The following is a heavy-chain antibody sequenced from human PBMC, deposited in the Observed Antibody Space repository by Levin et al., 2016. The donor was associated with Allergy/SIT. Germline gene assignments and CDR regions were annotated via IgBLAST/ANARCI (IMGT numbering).Heavy chain of an antibody. CDR3: ASSPYYYYGMDV. J-gene: IGHJ6*02. Sequence: WIRQPPGKGLEWIGEIYHSGSTNYNPSLKSRVTISVDTSKNQFSLKLSSVTAADTAVYYCASSPYYYYGMDVWGQGTTVTVSS. V-gene: IGHV4-4*02. CDR2: IYHSGST.